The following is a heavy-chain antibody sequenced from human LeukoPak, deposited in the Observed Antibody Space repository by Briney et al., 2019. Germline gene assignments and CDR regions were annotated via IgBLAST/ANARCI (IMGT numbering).Heavy chain of an antibody. J-gene: IGHJ4*02. CDR3: AKDLYYYDSSGQYY. CDR2: ISYDGSNK. Sequence: GRSLRLSCAASGFTFSSHGTHWVRQAPGKGLEWVAVISYDGSNKYYADSVKGRFTISRDNSKNTLYLQMNSLRAEDTAVYYCAKDLYYYDSSGQYYWGQGTLVTVSS. V-gene: IGHV3-30*18. D-gene: IGHD3-22*01. CDR1: GFTFSSHG.